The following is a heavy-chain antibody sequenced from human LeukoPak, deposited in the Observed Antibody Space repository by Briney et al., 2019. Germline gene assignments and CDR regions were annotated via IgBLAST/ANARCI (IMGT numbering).Heavy chain of an antibody. CDR3: ARHRKDIGFDS. V-gene: IGHV5-51*01. J-gene: IGHJ4*02. CDR1: GYSFSSYW. Sequence: GESLKISCKGSGYSFSSYWIGWVRQMPGKGLEWMGIIYPDDSDTRYSPSFQGQVTISADKSVSTAYLQWSSLKASDTAMYYCARHRKDIGFDSWGQRTLVTVSS. CDR2: IYPDDSDT. D-gene: IGHD2-15*01.